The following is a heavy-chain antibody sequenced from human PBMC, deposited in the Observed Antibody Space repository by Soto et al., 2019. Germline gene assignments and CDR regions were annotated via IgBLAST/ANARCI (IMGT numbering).Heavy chain of an antibody. J-gene: IGHJ6*02. Sequence: GESLKISCKGSGYSFTSYWIGWVRQMPGKGLEWMGIIYPGDSDTRYSPSFQGQVTISADKSISTAYLQWSSLNASDTAMYYCARHSHCSSTSCYTRVYYYYYGMDVWGQGTTVTVSS. V-gene: IGHV5-51*01. CDR3: ARHSHCSSTSCYTRVYYYYYGMDV. CDR1: GYSFTSYW. D-gene: IGHD2-2*02. CDR2: IYPGDSDT.